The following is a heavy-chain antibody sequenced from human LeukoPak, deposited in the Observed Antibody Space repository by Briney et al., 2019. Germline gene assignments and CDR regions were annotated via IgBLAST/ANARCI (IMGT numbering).Heavy chain of an antibody. V-gene: IGHV1-46*01. Sequence: ASVKVSCKASGYTFTSYYMHWVRQAPGQGLEWMGIINPSGGSTSYAQKFQGRVTMTRDMSTSTVYMELSSLRSEDTAVYYCARGLVLVTYYYGSGKPYNWFDPWGQGTLVTVSS. D-gene: IGHD3-10*01. CDR3: ARGLVLVTYYYGSGKPYNWFDP. J-gene: IGHJ5*02. CDR2: INPSGGST. CDR1: GYTFTSYY.